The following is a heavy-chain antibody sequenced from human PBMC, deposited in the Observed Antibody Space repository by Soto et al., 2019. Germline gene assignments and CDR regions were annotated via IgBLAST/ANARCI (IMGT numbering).Heavy chain of an antibody. V-gene: IGHV4-61*01. CDR2: IYYSGST. CDR1: GGSVSSGSYY. D-gene: IGHD2-2*01. J-gene: IGHJ4*02. Sequence: PSETLSLTCTVSGGSVSSGSYYWSWIRQPPGKGLEWIGYIYYSGSTNYNPSLKSRVTISVDTSKNQFSLKLSSVTAADTAVYYCARGEDIVLVPAATFFDYWGQGTLVTVSS. CDR3: ARGEDIVLVPAATFFDY.